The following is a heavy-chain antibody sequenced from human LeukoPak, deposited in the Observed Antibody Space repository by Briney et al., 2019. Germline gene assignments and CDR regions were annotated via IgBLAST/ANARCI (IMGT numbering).Heavy chain of an antibody. Sequence: PGGSLRLSCAASGFTFSSYGMSWVRQAPGKGLEWVSFIYSGGNTHYSDSVKGRFTISRDNAKNSLYLQMHSLRVEDTAVYYCARDLSTYISTWYVDYWGQGSLVTVSS. CDR3: ARDLSTYISTWYVDY. CDR2: IYSGGNT. V-gene: IGHV3-21*01. J-gene: IGHJ4*02. CDR1: GFTFSSYG. D-gene: IGHD6-13*01.